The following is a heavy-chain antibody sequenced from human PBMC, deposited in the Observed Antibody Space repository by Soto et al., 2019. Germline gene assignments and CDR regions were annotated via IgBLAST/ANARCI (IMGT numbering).Heavy chain of an antibody. J-gene: IGHJ6*02. D-gene: IGHD2-8*01. CDR1: GGSISSSSYY. Sequence: QLQLQESGPGLVKPSETLSLTCTVSGGSISSSSYYWGWIRQPPGQGLEWIGRIYYSGSTYYNPSRKSRVTISVGTSTNQFSLKLSSVTAADTAVYYCARLLMEGECRWEYYYYGMDVWGQGTTVTVSS. CDR2: IYYSGST. CDR3: ARLLMEGECRWEYYYYGMDV. V-gene: IGHV4-39*01.